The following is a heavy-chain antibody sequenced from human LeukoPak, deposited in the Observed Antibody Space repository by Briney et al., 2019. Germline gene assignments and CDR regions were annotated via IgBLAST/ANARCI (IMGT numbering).Heavy chain of an antibody. CDR1: GFTFIDYD. J-gene: IGHJ4*02. CDR3: ARGGIQVSGIDEFDY. Sequence: PGGSLRLSRAASGFTFIDYDMHWVRQVIGKGLEWVSAIGIRGDTHYSGSVKGRFTISRENAESSLYLQMNSLSAEDTAVYYCARGGIQVSGIDEFDYWGQGTLVTVSS. CDR2: IGIRGDT. D-gene: IGHD6-19*01. V-gene: IGHV3-13*01.